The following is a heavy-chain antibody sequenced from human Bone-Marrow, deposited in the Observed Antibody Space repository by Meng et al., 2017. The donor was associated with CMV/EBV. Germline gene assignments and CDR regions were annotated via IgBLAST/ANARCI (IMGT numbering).Heavy chain of an antibody. CDR3: AKDRLYSSSSDY. J-gene: IGHJ4*02. V-gene: IGHV3-23*01. CDR2: ISGSGGST. D-gene: IGHD6-6*01. Sequence: LSLTCAASGFTFSSYAMSWVRQAPGKGLEWVSAISGSGGSTYYADSVKGRFTISRDNSKNTLYLQMNSLRAEDTAVYYCAKDRLYSSSSDYWGQGTLVTVSS. CDR1: GFTFSSYA.